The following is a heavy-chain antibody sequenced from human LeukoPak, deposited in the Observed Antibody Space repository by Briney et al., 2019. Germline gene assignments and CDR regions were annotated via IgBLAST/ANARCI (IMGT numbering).Heavy chain of an antibody. Sequence: PSETLSLTCTVSGGSISGYYWSWIRQTPGKGLEWIGYIYYSGSTNYNPSLKSRVTISVDKSKNQFSLELHSVTAADTAVYYCARQWPSDYWGQGTLVTVSS. V-gene: IGHV4-59*01. D-gene: IGHD2-8*01. CDR3: ARQWPSDY. J-gene: IGHJ4*02. CDR2: IYYSGST. CDR1: GGSISGYY.